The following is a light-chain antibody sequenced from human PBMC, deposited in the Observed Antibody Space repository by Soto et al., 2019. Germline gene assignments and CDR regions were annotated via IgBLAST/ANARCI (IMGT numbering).Light chain of an antibody. J-gene: IGKJ5*01. CDR2: GAS. CDR3: QQYNNWPIT. Sequence: EVVLTYSPDTLTVSPGHRATLSRWASQTVSSNLAWYQQKPGQTPRLLIYGASTRASDTPARFSGSGSVTEFALTISSLQSEDFAVYYCQQYNNWPITFGQGTRLEIK. V-gene: IGKV3D-15*01. CDR1: QTVSSN.